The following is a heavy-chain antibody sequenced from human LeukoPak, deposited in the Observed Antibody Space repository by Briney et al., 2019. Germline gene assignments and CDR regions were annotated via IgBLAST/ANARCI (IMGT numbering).Heavy chain of an antibody. CDR3: AREDYGDYDYDY. J-gene: IGHJ4*02. CDR2: ISSSGSTI. CDR1: GFTFSSYE. V-gene: IGHV3-48*03. D-gene: IGHD4-17*01. Sequence: AGGSLRLSCAASGFTFSSYEMNWVRQAPGKGLEWVSYISSSGSTIYYADSVKGRFTISRENAKNSLYLQMNSLRAEDTAVYYCAREDYGDYDYDYWGQGTLVTVSS.